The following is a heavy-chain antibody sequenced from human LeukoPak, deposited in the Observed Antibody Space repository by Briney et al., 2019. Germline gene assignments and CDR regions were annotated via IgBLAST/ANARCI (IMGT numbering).Heavy chain of an antibody. CDR1: GGSISSYY. J-gene: IGHJ4*02. CDR3: ARDFSVGAPDY. CDR2: IYYSGST. V-gene: IGHV4-59*01. D-gene: IGHD1-26*01. Sequence: SETLSLTCTVSGGSISSYYWSWIRQPPGKGLEWIGYIYYSGSTNYNPSLKSRVTISVDTSKNQFSLKLSSVTAADTAVYYCARDFSVGAPDYWGQGTLLTVSS.